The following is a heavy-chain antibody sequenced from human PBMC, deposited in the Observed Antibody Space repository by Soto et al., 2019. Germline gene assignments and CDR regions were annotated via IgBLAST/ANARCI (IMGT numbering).Heavy chain of an antibody. CDR1: GYTFTSYD. CDR2: MNPNSGNT. Sequence: QVQLVQSGAEVKKPGASVKVSCKASGYTFTSYDINWVRQATGQGLEWMGWMNPNSGNTGDAQKFQGRVTMTRNTSISTAYMELSSLRSEDTAVYYCARVHLLFSLHAFDIWGQGTMVTVSS. CDR3: ARVHLLFSLHAFDI. J-gene: IGHJ3*02. V-gene: IGHV1-8*01. D-gene: IGHD2-21*02.